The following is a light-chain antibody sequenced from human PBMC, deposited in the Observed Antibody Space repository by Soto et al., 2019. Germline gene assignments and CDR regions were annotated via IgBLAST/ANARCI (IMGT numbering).Light chain of an antibody. CDR1: QSLLHSNGYNS. J-gene: IGKJ1*01. CDR3: MQALQTPT. V-gene: IGKV2-28*01. CDR2: LGS. Sequence: DIVMTQSPLSLPVTPGEPASISCRSSQSLLHSNGYNSLDWYLQKPGQSPQLLIYLGSNRSSGVPDRFSGSGSGTDFTLKISRVEAEDVGVYYCMQALQTPTFGQGTKVDSK.